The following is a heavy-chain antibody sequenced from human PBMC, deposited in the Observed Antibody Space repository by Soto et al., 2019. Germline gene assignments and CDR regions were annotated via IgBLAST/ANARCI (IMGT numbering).Heavy chain of an antibody. V-gene: IGHV1-8*01. CDR1: GYTFTSYD. D-gene: IGHD2-15*01. J-gene: IGHJ6*02. Sequence: QVQLVQSGAEVKKPGASVKVSCKASGYTFTSYDINWVRQATGQGLEWMGWMNPNSGNTGYVQKFQGRVTMNRNTSIITAYMELSSLRSEDTAVYNCARGYCSGGSCYHNYYYYYGMDVWCHGTTVTVSS. CDR3: ARGYCSGGSCYHNYYYYYGMDV. CDR2: MNPNSGNT.